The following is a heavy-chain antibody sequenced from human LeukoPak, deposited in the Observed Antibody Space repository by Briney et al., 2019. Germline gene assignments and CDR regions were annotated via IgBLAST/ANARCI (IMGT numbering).Heavy chain of an antibody. CDR2: ISGSAGST. CDR3: AKDLLDIVVIIAAVQGSDC. CDR1: GFTFSSYA. V-gene: IGHV3-23*01. J-gene: IGHJ4*02. Sequence: PGGSLRLSCAASGFTFSSYAMTWVRQAPGKGLEWVSSISGSAGSTYYADSVKGRFTISRDNSKNTLYLQMNSLRAEDTALYYCAKDLLDIVVIIAAVQGSDCWGQGTLVTVSS. D-gene: IGHD2-15*01.